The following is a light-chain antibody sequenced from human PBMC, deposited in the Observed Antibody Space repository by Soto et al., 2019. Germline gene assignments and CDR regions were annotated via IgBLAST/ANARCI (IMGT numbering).Light chain of an antibody. CDR1: QSISSSY. J-gene: IGKJ1*01. CDR3: QQYGSSSWT. CDR2: GAS. Sequence: EIVLTQSPGTLSLSPGKRATLSCRASQSISSSYLAWYPQRPGQAPRLLIYGASSRATGIPDRFSGSGSGTEFTLTISRLEPEDFAVYYCQQYGSSSWTFGQGTKVDIK. V-gene: IGKV3-20*01.